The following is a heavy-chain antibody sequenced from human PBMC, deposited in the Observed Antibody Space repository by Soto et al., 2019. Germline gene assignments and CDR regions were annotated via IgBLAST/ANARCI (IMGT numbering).Heavy chain of an antibody. Sequence: QVQLVESGGGVVQPGRSLRLSCAASGFTFSSYGMHWVRQAPGKGLEWVAVIWYDGSNKYYADSVKGRFTISRDNSKNPLYLQMNSLRAEDTAVYYCAREGLGDAFDIWGQGTMVTVSS. J-gene: IGHJ3*02. CDR3: AREGLGDAFDI. V-gene: IGHV3-33*01. CDR2: IWYDGSNK. CDR1: GFTFSSYG. D-gene: IGHD4-17*01.